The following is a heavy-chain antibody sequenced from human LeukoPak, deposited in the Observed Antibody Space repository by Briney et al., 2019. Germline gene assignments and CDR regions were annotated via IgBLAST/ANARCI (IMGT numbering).Heavy chain of an antibody. J-gene: IGHJ6*03. Sequence: SVKVSCKASGGTFSSYAISWVRQAPGQGLEWMGGIIPIFGTANYAQKFQGRVTITTDESTSTAYMELSSLRSEDTAVYYCGRVKWEAYSYDTYYYYYYMDVWGKGTTVTVSS. CDR3: GRVKWEAYSYDTYYYYYYMDV. V-gene: IGHV1-69*05. CDR2: IIPIFGTA. CDR1: GGTFSSYA. D-gene: IGHD5-18*01.